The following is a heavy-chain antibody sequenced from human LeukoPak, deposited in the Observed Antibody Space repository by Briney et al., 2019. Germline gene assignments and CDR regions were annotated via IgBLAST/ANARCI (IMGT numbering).Heavy chain of an antibody. CDR3: ASLRERSYYARGFDY. Sequence: SETLSLTCAVSGGSISSSNWWSWVRQPPGKGLEWIGEIYHSGSTNYNPSLKSRVTMSVDKSKNQFSLKLSSVTAADTAVYYCASLRERSYYARGFDYWGQGTLVTVSS. CDR2: IYHSGST. CDR1: GGSISSSNW. V-gene: IGHV4-4*02. J-gene: IGHJ4*02. D-gene: IGHD1-26*01.